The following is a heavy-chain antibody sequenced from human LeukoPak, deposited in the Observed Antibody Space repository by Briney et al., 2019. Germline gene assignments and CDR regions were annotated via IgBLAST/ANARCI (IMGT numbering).Heavy chain of an antibody. V-gene: IGHV3-74*01. CDR1: GFTFSGYW. Sequence: GGSLRLSCAASGFTFSGYWMHWVRQAPGKGLVWVSRINTDGGNTNYADSVKGRFTISRDNAKNSLYLQMNSLRAEDTAVYYCARDYDSSGYYSDYYYGMDVWGQGTTVTVSS. D-gene: IGHD3-22*01. CDR3: ARDYDSSGYYSDYYYGMDV. J-gene: IGHJ6*02. CDR2: INTDGGNT.